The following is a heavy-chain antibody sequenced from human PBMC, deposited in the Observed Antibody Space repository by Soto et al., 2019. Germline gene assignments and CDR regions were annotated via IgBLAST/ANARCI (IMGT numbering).Heavy chain of an antibody. CDR2: INHSGSA. J-gene: IGHJ4*02. V-gene: IGHV4-34*01. D-gene: IGHD6-6*01. CDR3: ASSSPFHY. CDR1: GESFSGYI. Sequence: TLSLTCTVYGESFSGYIWTWIRQTPGKGLQWIGQINHSGSAYYKPSLKSRVSISIDTSRNQFSLKLTSVTAADTGVYYCASSSPFHYWGPGILVTVSS.